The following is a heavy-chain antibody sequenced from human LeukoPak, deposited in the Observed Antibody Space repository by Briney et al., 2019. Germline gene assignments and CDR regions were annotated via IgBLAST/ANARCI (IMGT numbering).Heavy chain of an antibody. Sequence: ESGPTLVNPTQPLTLTCTFSGFSLSTSGVGVGWIRQPPGKALEWLALIYWDDDKRYNPSLKRRLTIIQNTSKNQVVLTMTNMDPVDTATYYCAHSDYGDYLLDYWGQGTLVTVSS. CDR2: IYWDDDK. CDR1: GFSLSTSGVG. CDR3: AHSDYGDYLLDY. D-gene: IGHD4-17*01. V-gene: IGHV2-5*02. J-gene: IGHJ4*02.